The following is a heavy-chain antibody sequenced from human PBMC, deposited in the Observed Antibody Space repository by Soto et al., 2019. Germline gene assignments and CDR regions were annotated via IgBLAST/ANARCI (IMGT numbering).Heavy chain of an antibody. D-gene: IGHD6-6*01. V-gene: IGHV4-59*01. CDR3: GRDLGGIAARPFDY. CDR1: GGSISSYY. CDR2: IYYSGST. J-gene: IGHJ4*02. Sequence: SETLPLTCTVSGGSISSYYWSWIRQPPGKGLEWIGYIYYSGSTNYNPSLKSRVTISVDTSKNQFSLKLSSVTAADTAVYYCGRDLGGIAARPFDYWGQGTLVTVSS.